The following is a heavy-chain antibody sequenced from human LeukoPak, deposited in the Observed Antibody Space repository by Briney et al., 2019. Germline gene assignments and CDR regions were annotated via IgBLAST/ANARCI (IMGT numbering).Heavy chain of an antibody. D-gene: IGHD3-10*01. CDR2: IYYSGST. Sequence: SETLSLTCTVSDGSISSGGYYWSWIRQHPGKGLEWIGYIYYSGSTYYNPSLKSRVTISVDTSKNQSSLKLSSVTAADTAVYYCARSMVRGPMGGYWGQGTLVTVSS. J-gene: IGHJ4*02. CDR3: ARSMVRGPMGGY. V-gene: IGHV4-31*03. CDR1: DGSISSGGYY.